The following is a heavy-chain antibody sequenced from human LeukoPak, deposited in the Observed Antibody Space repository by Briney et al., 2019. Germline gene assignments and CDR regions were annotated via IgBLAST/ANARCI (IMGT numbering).Heavy chain of an antibody. V-gene: IGHV1-2*02. CDR1: GYTFTGYY. D-gene: IGHD3-3*01. CDR3: ARDDYDFWSGYEY. CDR2: INPNSGGT. J-gene: IGHJ4*02. Sequence: ASVKVSCKASGYTFTGYYMHWVRQAPGQGLEWMGWINPNSGGTNYAQKFQGRVTMTRDTSISTAYMELSRLRSDDTAVYYRARDDYDFWSGYEYWGQGTLVTVSS.